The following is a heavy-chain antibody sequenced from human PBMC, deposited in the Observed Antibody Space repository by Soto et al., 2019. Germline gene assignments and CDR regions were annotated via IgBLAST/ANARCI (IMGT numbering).Heavy chain of an antibody. J-gene: IGHJ4*02. CDR2: ISAYNGNT. V-gene: IGHV1-18*01. CDR3: AREGYCSSTSCYALDY. CDR1: GYTFTSYG. D-gene: IGHD2-2*01. Sequence: ASVKVSCKASGYTFTSYGISWVRQAPGQGLERMGWISAYNGNTNYAQKLQGRVTMTTDTSTSTAYMELRSLRSDDTAVYYCAREGYCSSTSCYALDYWGQGTLVTVSS.